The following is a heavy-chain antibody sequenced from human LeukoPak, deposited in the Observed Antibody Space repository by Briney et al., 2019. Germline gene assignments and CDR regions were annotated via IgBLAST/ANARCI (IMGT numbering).Heavy chain of an antibody. D-gene: IGHD3-10*01. V-gene: IGHV3-30*02. CDR2: VWYDGSDK. CDR1: GFTFSSYG. J-gene: IGHJ4*02. CDR3: ARDRQYYYGSGVFDY. Sequence: GGSLRLSCAASGFTFSSYGMHWVRQAPGKGLEWVALVWYDGSDKFYEDSVKGRFTISRDNSKNTLYLQMNSLRAEDTAVYYCARDRQYYYGSGVFDYWGQGTLVTVSS.